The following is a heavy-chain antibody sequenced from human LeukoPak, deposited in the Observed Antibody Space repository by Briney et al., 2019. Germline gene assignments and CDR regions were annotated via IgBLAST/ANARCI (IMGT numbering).Heavy chain of an antibody. D-gene: IGHD3-10*01. Sequence: GGPLRLSCAASGFTFSSYSMNWVRQAPGKGLEWVSYISSSSSTIYYADSVKGRFTISRDNAKNSLYLQMNSLRAEDTAVYYCARDSSGITMVRGVIITGEFDYWGQGTLVTVSS. CDR2: ISSSSSTI. CDR3: ARDSSGITMVRGVIITGEFDY. J-gene: IGHJ4*02. CDR1: GFTFSSYS. V-gene: IGHV3-48*01.